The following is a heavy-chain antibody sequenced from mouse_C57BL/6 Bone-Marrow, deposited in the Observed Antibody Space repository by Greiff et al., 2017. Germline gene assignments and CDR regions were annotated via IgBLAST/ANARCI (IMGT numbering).Heavy chain of an antibody. V-gene: IGHV5-9-1*02. CDR2: ISSGGGYT. CDR1: GFTFSSYA. CDR3: ISGELAFDY. Sequence: DVLLVESGEGLVKPGGSLKLSCAASGFTFSSYAMSWVRQTPEKRLEWVAYISSGGGYTYYADTVKGRFTISRDNARNTLYLQMSSLKSEDTAFYYGISGELAFDYWGKGTTLTVSS. D-gene: IGHD2-13*01. J-gene: IGHJ2*01.